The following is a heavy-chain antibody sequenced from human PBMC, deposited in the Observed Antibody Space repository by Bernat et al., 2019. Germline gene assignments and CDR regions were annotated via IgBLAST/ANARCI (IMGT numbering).Heavy chain of an antibody. CDR2: INHSGST. Sequence: QVQLQQWGAGLLKPSETLSLTCAVYGGSFSGYYWSWIRQPPGKGLEWFGEINHSGSTNYNPSLKSRVTIAGDTSKNQFSLKMNSVTAAHTAVYDCACTSNNSSVQKRAYYYYGMDVWGQGTTVTVSS. CDR1: GGSFSGYY. V-gene: IGHV4-34*01. CDR3: ACTSNNSSVQKRAYYYYGMDV. D-gene: IGHD1-1*01. J-gene: IGHJ6*02.